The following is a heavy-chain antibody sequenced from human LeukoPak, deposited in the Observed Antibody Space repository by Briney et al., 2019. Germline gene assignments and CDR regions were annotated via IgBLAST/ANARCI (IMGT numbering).Heavy chain of an antibody. D-gene: IGHD5-18*01. CDR1: GFIFSSYA. CDR3: ARGLGYSYGYGIDY. V-gene: IGHV3-33*01. Sequence: PGGPLSLSWEAPGFIFSSYALPWVRQAPAKGPEWVQIIWYDGSNKYYAESVEGRFTISRDNSKNTLYLQMNSLRAEDTAVYSCARGLGYSYGYGIDYWGQGTLVIASS. J-gene: IGHJ4*02. CDR2: IWYDGSNK.